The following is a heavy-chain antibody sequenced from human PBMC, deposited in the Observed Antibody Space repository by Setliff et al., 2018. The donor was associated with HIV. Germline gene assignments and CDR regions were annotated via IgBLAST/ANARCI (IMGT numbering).Heavy chain of an antibody. CDR3: ARQMDSGYDGEGY. J-gene: IGHJ4*02. D-gene: IGHD5-12*01. CDR2: IYTSGST. Sequence: SETLSLTCTVSGGSISSGSYYWSWIRQPAGKGLEWIGRIYTSGSTNYNPSLKSRVTISVDTSKNQFSLKLSSVPAADTAVYYCARQMDSGYDGEGYWGQGTLVTVSS. V-gene: IGHV4-61*02. CDR1: GGSISSGSYY.